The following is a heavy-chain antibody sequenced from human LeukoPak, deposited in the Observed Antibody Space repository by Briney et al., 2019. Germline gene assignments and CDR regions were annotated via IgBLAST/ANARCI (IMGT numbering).Heavy chain of an antibody. D-gene: IGHD3-10*01. CDR1: GYTFTDYY. Sequence: GASVKVSCKASGYTFTDYYMHWVQQAPGKGLEWMGRVDPEDGETIYAEKFQGRVTITADTSTDTAYMELSSLRSEDTAVYYCARGGLGPGYGVDYWGQGTLVTVSS. V-gene: IGHV1-69-2*01. CDR2: VDPEDGET. J-gene: IGHJ4*02. CDR3: ARGGLGPGYGVDY.